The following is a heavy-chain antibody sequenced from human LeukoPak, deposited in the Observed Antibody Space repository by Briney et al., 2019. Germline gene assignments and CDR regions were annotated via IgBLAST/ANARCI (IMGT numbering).Heavy chain of an antibody. J-gene: IGHJ4*02. CDR1: GFTFSSYA. CDR3: AKGVAGSGTDY. D-gene: IGHD6-13*01. CDR2: IGGGGST. V-gene: IGHV3-23*01. Sequence: GESLRLSCAASGFTFSSYAMRWVRQAPGKGLEWVSSIGGGGSTYYADSVKGRFTISKDNSKNTLYLQLNNVRAEDTAVHYCAKGVAGSGTDYWGQGTLVTVSS.